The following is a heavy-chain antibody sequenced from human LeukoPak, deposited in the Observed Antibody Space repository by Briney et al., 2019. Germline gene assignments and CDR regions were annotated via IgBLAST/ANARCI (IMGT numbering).Heavy chain of an antibody. D-gene: IGHD3-3*01. CDR3: ARDAPKYYDFWSGYYKRGPFDY. CDR1: GYTFTGYY. V-gene: IGHV1-2*02. CDR2: INPNSGGT. J-gene: IGHJ4*02. Sequence: GASVKVSCKASGYTFTGYYMHWVRQAPGQGLEWMGWINPNSGGTNYAQKFQGRVTMTRDTSISTAYMELSRLRSDDTAVYYCARDAPKYYDFWSGYYKRGPFDYWGQGTLVTVSS.